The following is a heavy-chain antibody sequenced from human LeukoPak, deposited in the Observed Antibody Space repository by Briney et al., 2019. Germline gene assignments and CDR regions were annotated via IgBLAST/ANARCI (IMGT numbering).Heavy chain of an antibody. CDR3: ARDGTTYCSSTSCPYYFDY. CDR1: GFTFSSYA. D-gene: IGHD2-2*01. J-gene: IGHJ4*02. CDR2: ISYDGSNK. Sequence: GRSLRLSCAASGFTFSSYAMHWVRQAPGKGLEWVAVISYDGSNKYYADSVKGRFTISRDNSKNTLYLQTNSLRAEDTAVYYCARDGTTYCSSTSCPYYFDYWGQGTLVTVSS. V-gene: IGHV3-30-3*01.